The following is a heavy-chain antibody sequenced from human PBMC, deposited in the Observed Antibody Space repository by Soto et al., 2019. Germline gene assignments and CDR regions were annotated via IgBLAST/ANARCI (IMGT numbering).Heavy chain of an antibody. J-gene: IGHJ3*02. D-gene: IGHD6-13*01. CDR2: IYYSGST. Sequence: SETLSLTCTVSGGSISSYYWSWIRQPPGKGLEWIGYIYYSGSTNYNPSLKSRVTISVDTSKNQFSLKLSSVTAADTAVYYCARERTGYSSSWSAFDIWGQGTMVTVSS. CDR3: ARERTGYSSSWSAFDI. CDR1: GGSISSYY. V-gene: IGHV4-59*01.